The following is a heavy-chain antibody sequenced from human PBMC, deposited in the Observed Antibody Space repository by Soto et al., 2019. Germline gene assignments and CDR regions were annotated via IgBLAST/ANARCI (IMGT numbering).Heavy chain of an antibody. CDR1: GGTFSSYA. CDR2: IISIFGTA. V-gene: IGHV1-69*01. CDR3: ASQRPPGAFDI. Sequence: QVQLVQSGAEVKKPGSSVKVSCKASGGTFSSYAISWVRQAPGQGLEWMGGIISIFGTANYAQKFQGRVTITADESTITAYMELSSLRSEDTDVYSCASQRPPGAFDIWGQGTMVTVSS. D-gene: IGHD6-25*01. J-gene: IGHJ3*02.